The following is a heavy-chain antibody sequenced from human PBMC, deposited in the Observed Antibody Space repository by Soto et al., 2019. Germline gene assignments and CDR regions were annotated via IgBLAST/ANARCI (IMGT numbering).Heavy chain of an antibody. D-gene: IGHD2-2*01. J-gene: IGHJ6*02. V-gene: IGHV5-10-1*01. CDR2: IDPSDSYT. CDR1: GYSFTSYW. Sequence: GESLKISCKGSGYSFTSYWISWVRQMPGKGLEWMGRIDPSDSYTNYSPSFQGHVTISADKSISTAYLQWSSLKASDTAMYYCARLGCSSTSCYRRIYYYYGMDVWGQGTTVTVSS. CDR3: ARLGCSSTSCYRRIYYYYGMDV.